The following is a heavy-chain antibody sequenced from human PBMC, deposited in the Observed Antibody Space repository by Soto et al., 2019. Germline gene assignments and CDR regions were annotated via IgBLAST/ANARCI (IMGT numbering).Heavy chain of an antibody. Sequence: QVQLVQSGAEVKKPGSSVKVSCKASGGTFSSYAISWVRQAPGQGLEWMGGIIPIFGTANYAQKFQGRVTITADESTSTAYMALSRLRSEDTAVYYCARVREIQRGYSYGDAYFQHWGQGTLVTVSS. CDR1: GGTFSSYA. CDR2: IIPIFGTA. D-gene: IGHD5-18*01. J-gene: IGHJ1*01. CDR3: ARVREIQRGYSYGDAYFQH. V-gene: IGHV1-69*01.